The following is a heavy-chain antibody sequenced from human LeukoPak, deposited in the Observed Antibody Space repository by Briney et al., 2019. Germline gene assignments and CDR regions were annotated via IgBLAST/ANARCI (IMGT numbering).Heavy chain of an antibody. CDR1: GFTFSSYA. CDR3: EGYCSSTSCYPFSFDY. J-gene: IGHJ4*02. V-gene: IGHV3-30-3*01. D-gene: IGHD2-2*01. CDR2: ISYDGSNK. Sequence: PGRSLRLSCAASGFTFSSYAMHWVRQAPGKGLEWVAVISYDGSNKYYADSVKGRFTISRDNSKNTLYLQMNSLRAEDTAVYYCEGYCSSTSCYPFSFDYWGQGTLVTVSS.